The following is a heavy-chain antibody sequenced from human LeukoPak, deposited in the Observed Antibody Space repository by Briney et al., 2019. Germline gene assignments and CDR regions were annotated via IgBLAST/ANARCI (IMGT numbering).Heavy chain of an antibody. V-gene: IGHV4-4*07. D-gene: IGHD6-13*01. Sequence: SETLSLTCTVSGGSISSYYWSWIRQPAGKGLEWIGRIYTSGSTNYNPSLKSRVTISVDTSKNQFSLKLSSVTAADTAVYYCARLGYSSSWYDYYYGMDVWGQGTTVTVSS. J-gene: IGHJ6*02. CDR1: GGSISSYY. CDR3: ARLGYSSSWYDYYYGMDV. CDR2: IYTSGST.